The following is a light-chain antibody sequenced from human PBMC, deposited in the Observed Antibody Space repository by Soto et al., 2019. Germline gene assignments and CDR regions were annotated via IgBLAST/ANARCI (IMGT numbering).Light chain of an antibody. CDR3: QQYSNWPPIT. J-gene: IGKJ5*01. Sequence: EILMTQSPATLSVSPGERATVSCRASQSVSSNLAWYQQKPGQAPRLLIYGASTRATGIPARFSGSGSGTEFTLTISSLQSEDFAVYYCQQYSNWPPITFGQGTRLEIK. V-gene: IGKV3-15*01. CDR2: GAS. CDR1: QSVSSN.